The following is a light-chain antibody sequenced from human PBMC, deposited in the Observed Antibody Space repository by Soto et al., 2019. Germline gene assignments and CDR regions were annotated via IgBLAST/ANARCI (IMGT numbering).Light chain of an antibody. CDR2: KAT. Sequence: DIQMTQSPSTLSASVGDRVTITCRASQSITTWLAWYQQKPGKAPKLLIYKATNLQSGVPSRFSGSGSGTEFSLTISSLQPDDFATYYCQRYSDYQYIFGQGTKLEI. CDR1: QSITTW. CDR3: QRYSDYQYI. V-gene: IGKV1-5*03. J-gene: IGKJ2*01.